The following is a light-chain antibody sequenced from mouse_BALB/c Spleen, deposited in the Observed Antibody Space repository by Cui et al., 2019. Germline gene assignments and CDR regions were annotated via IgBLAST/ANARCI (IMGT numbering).Light chain of an antibody. V-gene: IGKV4-68*01. CDR2: LTS. CDR3: QQWSSNPLT. J-gene: IGKJ5*01. CDR1: SSVSY. Sequence: QIVFTQSLAPMSDSTGKKVTMTFSASSSVSYMYMYQQKPSSSPKPWIYLTSNLSSGVPARFSGSVSGTSYSLTISSMEAEDAATYYCQQWSSNPLTFGAGTKLELK.